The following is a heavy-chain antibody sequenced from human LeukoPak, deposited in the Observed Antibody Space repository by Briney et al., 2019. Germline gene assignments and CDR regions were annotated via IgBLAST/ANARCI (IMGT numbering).Heavy chain of an antibody. J-gene: IGHJ5*02. CDR1: GGTFSSYA. CDR2: INTNTGNP. D-gene: IGHD4-17*01. Sequence: ASVKVSCKASGGTFSSYAISWVRQAPGQGLEWMGWINTNTGNPTYAQGFTGWFVFSLDTSVSTAYLQISSLKAEDTAVYYCARGPPPASGDYESWFDPWGQGTLVTVSS. V-gene: IGHV7-4-1*02. CDR3: ARGPPPASGDYESWFDP.